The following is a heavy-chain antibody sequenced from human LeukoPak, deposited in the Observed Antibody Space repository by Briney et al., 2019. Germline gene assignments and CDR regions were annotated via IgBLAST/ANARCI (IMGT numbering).Heavy chain of an antibody. Sequence: APVKVSCKVSGYTLTELSMHWVRQAPGKGLEWMGGFDPEDGETIYAQKFQGRVTMTEDTSTDTAYMELSSLRSEDTAVYYCATSGPYYSGSYRFWGYWGQGTLVTVSS. V-gene: IGHV1-24*01. CDR1: GYTLTELS. D-gene: IGHD1-26*01. CDR2: FDPEDGET. CDR3: ATSGPYYSGSYRFWGY. J-gene: IGHJ4*02.